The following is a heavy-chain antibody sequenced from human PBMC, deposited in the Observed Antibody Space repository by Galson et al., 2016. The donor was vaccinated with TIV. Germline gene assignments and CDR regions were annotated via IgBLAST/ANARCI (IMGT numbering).Heavy chain of an antibody. CDR2: IIPILNIA. V-gene: IGHV1-69*04. CDR1: GDTFSNYA. J-gene: IGHJ4*02. CDR3: ARGPAENY. Sequence: SVKVSCKASGDTFSNYAICWVRQAPGQGLEWMGRIIPILNIANYAQEFQGRVTITADESTSTVYMELNSLRSDDTAVYYCARGPAENYWSQGTLVTVSS.